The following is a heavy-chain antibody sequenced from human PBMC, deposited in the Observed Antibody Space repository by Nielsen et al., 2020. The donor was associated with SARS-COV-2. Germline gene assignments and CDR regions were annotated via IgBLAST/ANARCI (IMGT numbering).Heavy chain of an antibody. J-gene: IGHJ6*02. Sequence: ASVKVSCKASGYTFTSYYMHWVRQAPGQGLEWMGIINPSGGSTSYAQKFQGRVTMTRDTSTSTVYMELSSLRSEDTAVYYCARDPSVGLLDKSYYYYGMDVWGQGTTVTVSS. CDR1: GYTFTSYY. V-gene: IGHV1-46*01. D-gene: IGHD3/OR15-3a*01. CDR2: INPSGGST. CDR3: ARDPSVGLLDKSYYYYGMDV.